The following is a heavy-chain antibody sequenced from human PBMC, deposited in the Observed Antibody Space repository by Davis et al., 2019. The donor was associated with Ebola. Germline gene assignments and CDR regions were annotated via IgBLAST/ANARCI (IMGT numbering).Heavy chain of an antibody. CDR3: ARHGGGSGYDY. V-gene: IGHV4-34*01. CDR1: GGSFSGYY. CDR2: INHSGST. D-gene: IGHD5-12*01. J-gene: IGHJ4*02. Sequence: SETLSLTCAVYGGSFSGYYWSWIRQPPGKGLEWIGEINHSGSTNYNPSPKSRVTISVDTSKNQFSLKLRSVTAADTAVYYCARHGGGSGYDYWGQGTLVTVSS.